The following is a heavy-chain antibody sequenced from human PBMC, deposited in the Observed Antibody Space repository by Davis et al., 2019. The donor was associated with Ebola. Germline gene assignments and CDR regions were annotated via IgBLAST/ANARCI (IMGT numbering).Heavy chain of an antibody. CDR1: GGSISSGDYS. J-gene: IGHJ3*02. CDR2: IYYSGSN. Sequence: SETLSLTCTVSGGSISSGDYSWSWIRQPPGKGLVWIGYIYYSGSNYYNPSLKSRVTISVDTSKNQFSLKLSSVTAADTAVYYCARRTYYYDSSGYHSGSFDIWGQGTMVTVSS. CDR3: ARRTYYYDSSGYHSGSFDI. D-gene: IGHD3-22*01. V-gene: IGHV4-30-4*01.